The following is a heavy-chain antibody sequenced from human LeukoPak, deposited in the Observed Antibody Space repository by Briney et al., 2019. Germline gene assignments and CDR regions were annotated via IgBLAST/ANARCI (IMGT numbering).Heavy chain of an antibody. V-gene: IGHV3-30-3*01. Sequence: PGRSLRLSCAASGFTFSSYAMHWVRQAPGKGLEWVAVISYDGSNKYYADSVKGRFTISRDNSKNTLYLQMNSLRAEDTAVYYCARDYTYYDILTGTGNGMDVWGQGTTVTVSS. J-gene: IGHJ6*02. CDR1: GFTFSSYA. CDR3: ARDYTYYDILTGTGNGMDV. D-gene: IGHD3-9*01. CDR2: ISYDGSNK.